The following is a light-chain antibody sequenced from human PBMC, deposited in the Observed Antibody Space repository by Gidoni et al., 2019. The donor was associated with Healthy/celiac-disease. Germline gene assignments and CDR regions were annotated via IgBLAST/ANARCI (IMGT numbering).Light chain of an antibody. Sequence: SYELTQLPSVSVSPGQTASITCSGDKLGDKYACWYQQKPGQSPVLVIYQDSKRPSGIPERFSGSNSGNTATLTISGTQAMDEADYYCQAWDSSTVFGTGTKVTVL. J-gene: IGLJ1*01. CDR2: QDS. CDR3: QAWDSSTV. V-gene: IGLV3-1*01. CDR1: KLGDKY.